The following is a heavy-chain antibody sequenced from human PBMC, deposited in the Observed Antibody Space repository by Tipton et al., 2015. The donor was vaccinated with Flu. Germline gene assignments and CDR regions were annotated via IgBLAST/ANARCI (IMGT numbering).Heavy chain of an antibody. Sequence: TLSLTCTVSGGSITSHYWSWLRQPPGKGLEWLGYIDYSGTSTYNPSLKSRITISRDTSKNQFSLKLRFVTAADTAVYYCAREAQSRGYYYYFGMDVWGQGTTVTVSS. D-gene: IGHD1-1*01. J-gene: IGHJ6*02. CDR3: AREAQSRGYYYYFGMDV. V-gene: IGHV4-59*11. CDR2: IDYSGTS. CDR1: GGSITSHY.